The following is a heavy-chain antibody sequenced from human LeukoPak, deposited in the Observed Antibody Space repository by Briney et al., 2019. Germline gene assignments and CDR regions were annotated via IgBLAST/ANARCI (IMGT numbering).Heavy chain of an antibody. J-gene: IGHJ4*02. CDR3: VRGAYAKEELAPPGWDY. D-gene: IGHD1-26*01. CDR2: INPSIGST. Sequence: ASVKASCKASGYTFTSYYMHWVRQAPGQGLEWMGIINPSIGSTSYAQKFQARVTMTRDTSTSTVYMELSSLRTEDTAVYYCVRGAYAKEELAPPGWDYWGQGTLVTVSS. CDR1: GYTFTSYY. V-gene: IGHV1-46*01.